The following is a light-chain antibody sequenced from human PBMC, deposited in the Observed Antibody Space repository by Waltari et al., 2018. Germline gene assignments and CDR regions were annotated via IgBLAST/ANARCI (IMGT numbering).Light chain of an antibody. V-gene: IGKV1-8*01. J-gene: IGKJ4*01. Sequence: AIRMTQSPSSLSASTGDRVTITCRASQVISSYLAWYQQKPGKAPKLLIYAASTLQSGVPSRFSGSGSGTDFTLTISCLQSEDFATYYCQQYYSYPTFGGGTKVEIK. CDR2: AAS. CDR3: QQYYSYPT. CDR1: QVISSY.